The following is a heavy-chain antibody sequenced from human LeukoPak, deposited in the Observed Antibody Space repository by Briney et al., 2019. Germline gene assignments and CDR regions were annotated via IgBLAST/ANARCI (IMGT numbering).Heavy chain of an antibody. J-gene: IGHJ4*02. D-gene: IGHD5-24*01. CDR3: ARAPEALPGYNLDY. V-gene: IGHV1-46*01. Sequence: ASVKVSCKASGYTFTSYYIHWVRQAPGQGLEWMGIINPRGGSTSYAQKFQGRVTMTRDTSTSTLYMELSSLRSEDTAVYYCARAPEALPGYNLDYWGQGTLVTVSS. CDR1: GYTFTSYY. CDR2: INPRGGST.